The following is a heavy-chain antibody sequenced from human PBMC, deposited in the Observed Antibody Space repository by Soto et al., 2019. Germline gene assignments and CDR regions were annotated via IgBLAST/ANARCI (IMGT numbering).Heavy chain of an antibody. V-gene: IGHV1-46*01. J-gene: IGHJ4*02. Sequence: QVQLVHSGAEVKKPGASVKVSCKASGYIFTNHYIHWVRQAPGQGLEWMGIINPSGGSTNYLQKCQGRITMTRDTSTSTVYMELSSLRSEDTAVYFCAGADYYDSSGFYYDCWGQGTLVTVSS. CDR3: AGADYYDSSGFYYDC. CDR2: INPSGGST. D-gene: IGHD3-22*01. CDR1: GYIFTNHY.